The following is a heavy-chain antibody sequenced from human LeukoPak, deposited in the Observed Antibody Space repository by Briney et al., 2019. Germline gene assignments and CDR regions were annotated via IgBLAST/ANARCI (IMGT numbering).Heavy chain of an antibody. D-gene: IGHD4-11*01. CDR2: IYTSGST. CDR3: ARVGKGSNWAWLDY. J-gene: IGHJ4*02. Sequence: PSETLSLTCTVSGGSISSYYWSWIRQPAGKGLEWIGRIYTSGSTNYNSSLKSRVTMSVDTSKNQFSLKLSSVTAADTAVYYCARVGKGSNWAWLDYWGQGTLVTVSS. CDR1: GGSISSYY. V-gene: IGHV4-4*07.